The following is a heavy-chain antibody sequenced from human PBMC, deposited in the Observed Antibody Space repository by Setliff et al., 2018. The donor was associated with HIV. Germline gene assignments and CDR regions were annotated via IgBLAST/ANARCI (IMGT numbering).Heavy chain of an antibody. CDR1: GGSISEYY. J-gene: IGHJ5*02. D-gene: IGHD3-10*01. CDR2: ISSSGST. Sequence: PSETLSLTCTVSGGSISEYYWGWIRQPPGEGPEWIGHISSSGSTNYSPSLRSRVIMSVDTSQNLFSLILTSVTAADTAVYYCARGLTSRRGNWFDPWGQGTLVTVSS. CDR3: ARGLTSRRGNWFDP. V-gene: IGHV4-59*01.